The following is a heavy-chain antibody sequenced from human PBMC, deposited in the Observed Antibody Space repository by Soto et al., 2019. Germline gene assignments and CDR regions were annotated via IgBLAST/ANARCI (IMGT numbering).Heavy chain of an antibody. D-gene: IGHD5-12*01. CDR3: ARGQSGYDLVGSDY. J-gene: IGHJ4*02. V-gene: IGHV3-33*01. CDR2: IWYDGSNK. CDR1: GFTFSSYG. Sequence: QVQLVESGGGVVQPGRSLRLSCAASGFTFSSYGMHWVRQAPGKGLEWVAVIWYDGSNKYYADSVKGRFTISRDNSKNTLYLQMNSLRAEDTAVYYCARGQSGYDLVGSDYWGQGPLVTVSS.